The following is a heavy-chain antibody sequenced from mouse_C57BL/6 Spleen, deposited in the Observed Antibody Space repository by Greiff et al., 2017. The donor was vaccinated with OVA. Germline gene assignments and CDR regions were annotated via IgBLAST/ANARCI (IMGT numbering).Heavy chain of an antibody. V-gene: IGHV14-2*01. CDR1: GFNIKDYY. Sequence: EVQLQQSGAELVKPGASVKLSCTASGFNIKDYYMHWVKQRTEQGLEWIGRIDPEDGETKYAPKFQGKATITADTSSNTAYLQLSSLTSAATDVSYCARDYGSGAMDYWGKGTSVTVSS. CDR3: ARDYGSGAMDY. D-gene: IGHD1-1*01. CDR2: IDPEDGET. J-gene: IGHJ4*01.